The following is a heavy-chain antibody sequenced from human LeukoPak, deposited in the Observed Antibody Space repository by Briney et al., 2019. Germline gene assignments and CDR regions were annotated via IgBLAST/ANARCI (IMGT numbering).Heavy chain of an antibody. CDR2: ISSSGDTI. CDR3: AKGGFGRPFDY. D-gene: IGHD3-10*01. Sequence: GGSLRLSCAASGFTFSDYYMSWIRQAPGKGLEWISYISSSGDTIFYADSVKGRFTISRDNAKNTLFLQMDSLRAEDTAVYYCAKGGFGRPFDYWGQGTLVTVSS. CDR1: GFTFSDYY. V-gene: IGHV3-11*01. J-gene: IGHJ4*02.